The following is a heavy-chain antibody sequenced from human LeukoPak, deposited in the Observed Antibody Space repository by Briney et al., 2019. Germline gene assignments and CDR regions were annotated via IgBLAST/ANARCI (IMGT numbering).Heavy chain of an antibody. D-gene: IGHD2-2*01. J-gene: IGHJ3*02. Sequence: PGGSLRLSCAASGFIFSSYAMHWVRQAPGTGPEWVAVISYDGSNKYYADSVKGRFTISRDNSKNTLYLQMNSLRAEDTAVYYCAIITYCSSTSCSPPEGVAFDIWGQGTMVTVSS. CDR2: ISYDGSNK. CDR1: GFIFSSYA. CDR3: AIITYCSSTSCSPPEGVAFDI. V-gene: IGHV3-30-3*01.